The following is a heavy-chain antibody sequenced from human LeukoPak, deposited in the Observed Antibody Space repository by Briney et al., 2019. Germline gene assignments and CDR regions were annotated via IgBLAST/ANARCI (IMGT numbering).Heavy chain of an antibody. CDR3: TKIANGGLSDY. D-gene: IGHD2-8*01. CDR1: GGSISGYY. Sequence: KASETLSLTCTVSGGSISGYYWAWIRQPPGKVLEWIGYIHYSGNTNYNPSLKSRVTMSVDTSKNQFSPILTSVTAADTAVYYCTKIANGGLSDYWGQGTLVTVSS. J-gene: IGHJ4*02. CDR2: IHYSGNT. V-gene: IGHV4-59*01.